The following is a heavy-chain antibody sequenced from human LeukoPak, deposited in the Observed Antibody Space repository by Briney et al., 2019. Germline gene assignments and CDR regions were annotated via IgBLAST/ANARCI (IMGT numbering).Heavy chain of an antibody. CDR1: GFTFSSYE. CDR3: ARERSGYDLGFDY. J-gene: IGHJ4*02. D-gene: IGHD5-12*01. Sequence: PGGSLRLSCAASGFTFSSYEMNWVRQAPGKGLEWVSYISSSGSTIYYADSVKGRFTISRDNAKNSLYLQMNSLRAEDTAVYYCARERSGYDLGFDYWGQGTLVTVSS. V-gene: IGHV3-48*03. CDR2: ISSSGSTI.